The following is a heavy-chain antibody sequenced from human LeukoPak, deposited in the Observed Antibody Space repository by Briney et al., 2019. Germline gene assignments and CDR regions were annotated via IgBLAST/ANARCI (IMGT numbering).Heavy chain of an antibody. CDR1: GGSSSSYY. CDR3: ARVDWNYGYYYYMDV. V-gene: IGHV4-4*09. CDR2: IHTSGST. D-gene: IGHD1-7*01. Sequence: SETLPLTCTVSGGSSSSYYWTWIRQPPGKGLEWIGYIHTSGSTNYNPSLKSRVTMPVDTSKNQFSLKLSSVTAADTAVYYCARVDWNYGYYYYMDVWGKGTTVTVSS. J-gene: IGHJ6*03.